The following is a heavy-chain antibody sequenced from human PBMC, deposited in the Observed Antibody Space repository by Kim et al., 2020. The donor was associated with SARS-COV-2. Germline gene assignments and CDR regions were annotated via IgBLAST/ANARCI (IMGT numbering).Heavy chain of an antibody. J-gene: IGHJ4*01. CDR1: GYTFTSFA. Sequence: ASVKVSCKASGYTFTSFAIHWVRQAPGQGLEWMGWINAGTANTKYSQKFQGRVTITRDTSASTAYMELSSLRSEDTAVYYCARDHRHCSSTRCYGEAIDY. CDR3: ARDHRHCSSTRCYGEAIDY. V-gene: IGHV1-3*01. D-gene: IGHD2-2*01. CDR2: INAGTANT.